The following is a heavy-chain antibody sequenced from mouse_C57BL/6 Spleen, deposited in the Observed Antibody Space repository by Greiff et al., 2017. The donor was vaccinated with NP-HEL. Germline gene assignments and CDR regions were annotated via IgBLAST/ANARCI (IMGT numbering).Heavy chain of an antibody. CDR1: GFNLKNPY. CDR2: IDPANGNT. V-gene: IGHV14-3*01. D-gene: IGHD1-1*01. J-gene: IGHJ2*01. CDR3: ARERVVFDY. Sequence: EVQLQQSVAELVRPGASVKLSCTASGFNLKNPYLHWVKQRPDQGLEWIGRIDPANGNTTYAPKFQGKATITADTSSNTAYLQLISLTSEDTSIYYCARERVVFDYWGQGTTLTVSS.